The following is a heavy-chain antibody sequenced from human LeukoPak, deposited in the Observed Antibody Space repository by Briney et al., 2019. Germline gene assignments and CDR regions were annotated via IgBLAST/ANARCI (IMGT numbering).Heavy chain of an antibody. CDR3: AKQYSSSSSHP. D-gene: IGHD6-6*01. V-gene: IGHV3-21*04. CDR2: ISSSSSYI. CDR1: GFTFSSYS. Sequence: PGGSLRLSCAASGFTFSSYSMNWVRQAPGKGLEWVSSISSSSSYIYYADSVKGRFTISRDNAKNSLYLQMNSLTGEDTAVYYCAKQYSSSSSHPWGQGTLVIVSS. J-gene: IGHJ5*02.